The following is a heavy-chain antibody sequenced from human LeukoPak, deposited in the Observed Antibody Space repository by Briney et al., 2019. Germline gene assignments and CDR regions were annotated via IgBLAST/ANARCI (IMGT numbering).Heavy chain of an antibody. J-gene: IGHJ4*02. CDR3: AREDYIGSSWYEDY. CDR1: GGSISSYY. V-gene: IGHV4-4*07. D-gene: IGHD6-13*01. Sequence: SETLSLTCTVSGGSISSYYWSWIRQPAGKGLEWIGRIYTSGSTNYNPSLKSRVTMSVDTSKNQFSLKLSSVTAADTAVYYCAREDYIGSSWYEDYWGQGTLDTVSS. CDR2: IYTSGST.